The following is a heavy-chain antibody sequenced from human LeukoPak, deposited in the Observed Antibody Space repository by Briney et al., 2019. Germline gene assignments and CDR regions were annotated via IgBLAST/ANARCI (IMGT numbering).Heavy chain of an antibody. CDR1: GYSFTDYY. CDR3: ARADFVDAGPYLIGP. D-gene: IGHD3-3*01. CDR2: INPKSGRT. V-gene: IGHV1-2*02. J-gene: IGHJ5*02. Sequence: ASAKVSCKTSGYSFTDYYIHWVRQAPGQGLEWMGWINPKSGRTSSARKFRDRVTMTRDPSISTVYMDMAWLTSDDTAIYFCARADFVDAGPYLIGPWGQGTLVTVSS.